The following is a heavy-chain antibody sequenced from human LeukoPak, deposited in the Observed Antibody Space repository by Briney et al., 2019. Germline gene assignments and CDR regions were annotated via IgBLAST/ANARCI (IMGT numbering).Heavy chain of an antibody. CDR1: GYTFTSYD. Sequence: ASVKVSCKASGYTFTSYDINWVRQATGQGLEWMRWMNPNSGNTGYAQKFQGRVTITRNTSISTAYMELSSLRSEDTAVYYCARSRGYCSSTSCYFHYYYYMDVWGKGTTVTVSS. CDR2: MNPNSGNT. D-gene: IGHD2-2*01. CDR3: ARSRGYCSSTSCYFHYYYYMDV. V-gene: IGHV1-8*03. J-gene: IGHJ6*03.